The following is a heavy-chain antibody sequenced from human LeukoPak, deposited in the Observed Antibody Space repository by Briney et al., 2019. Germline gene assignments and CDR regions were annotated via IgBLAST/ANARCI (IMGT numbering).Heavy chain of an antibody. Sequence: GGSLRLSCAASGFTFSSYSXNWVRQAPGKGLEWVSSISSSSSYIYYADSVKGRFTISRDNAKNSLYLQMNSLRAEDTAVYYCARDVGNSVLYYYGMDVWGQGNTVTVSS. CDR2: ISSSSSYI. J-gene: IGHJ6*02. V-gene: IGHV3-21*01. CDR1: GFTFSSYS. D-gene: IGHD1-26*01. CDR3: ARDVGNSVLYYYGMDV.